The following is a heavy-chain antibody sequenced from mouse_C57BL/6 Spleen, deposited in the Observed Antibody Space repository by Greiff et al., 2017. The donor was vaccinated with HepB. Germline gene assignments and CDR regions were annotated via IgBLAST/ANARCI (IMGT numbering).Heavy chain of an antibody. CDR2: INPSNGGT. D-gene: IGHD2-4*01. Sequence: VQLQQPGTELVKPGASVKLSCKASGYTFTSYWMHWVKQRPGQGLEWIGNINPSNGGTNYNEKFKSKATLTVDKSSSTAYMQLSSLSSEDSAVYYCARSDEYDSGFDYWGQGTTLTVSS. J-gene: IGHJ2*01. CDR1: GYTFTSYW. V-gene: IGHV1-53*01. CDR3: ARSDEYDSGFDY.